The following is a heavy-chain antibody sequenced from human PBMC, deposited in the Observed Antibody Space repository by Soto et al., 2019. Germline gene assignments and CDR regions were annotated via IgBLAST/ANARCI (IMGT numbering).Heavy chain of an antibody. Sequence: QVQLVQSGAEVKKPGASVKVSCKASGYTFTSYDINWVRQATGQGLEWMGWMNPNSGNTGYGQKFPGRVTMPRNTPISTAYMVLCSLRSEDTAVYYCARGLGYSSSSIEGYWGQGTLVTVSS. V-gene: IGHV1-8*01. CDR1: GYTFTSYD. D-gene: IGHD6-6*01. CDR3: ARGLGYSSSSIEGY. J-gene: IGHJ4*02. CDR2: MNPNSGNT.